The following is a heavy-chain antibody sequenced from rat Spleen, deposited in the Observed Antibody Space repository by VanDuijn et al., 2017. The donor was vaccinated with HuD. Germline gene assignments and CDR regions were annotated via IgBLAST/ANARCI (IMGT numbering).Heavy chain of an antibody. V-gene: IGHV5-7*01. J-gene: IGHJ3*01. CDR3: TAGGLGARNWFAY. D-gene: IGHD5-1*01. CDR2: ISFDGSST. Sequence: EVQLMESGGGLVQPGRSLKLSCAASGFTFSDYSMAWVRQAPEKGLEWVATISFDGSSTYYRDSVKGRFTISRDNAKNTGDLQMNNLRSEDTAMYYCTAGGLGARNWFAYWGQGTLVTVSS. CDR1: GFTFSDYS.